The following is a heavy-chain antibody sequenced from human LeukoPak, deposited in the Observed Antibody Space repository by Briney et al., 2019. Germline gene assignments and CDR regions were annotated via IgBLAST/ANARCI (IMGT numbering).Heavy chain of an antibody. CDR2: INTNTGNP. J-gene: IGHJ6*02. Sequence: ASVKVSCKASGGTFSSYAISWVRQAPGQGLEWMGWINTNTGNPTYAQGFTGRFVFSLDTSVSTAYLQISSLKAEDTAVYYCATAIAAAATDGMDVWGQGTTVTVSS. CDR1: GGTFSSYA. CDR3: ATAIAAAATDGMDV. D-gene: IGHD6-13*01. V-gene: IGHV7-4-1*02.